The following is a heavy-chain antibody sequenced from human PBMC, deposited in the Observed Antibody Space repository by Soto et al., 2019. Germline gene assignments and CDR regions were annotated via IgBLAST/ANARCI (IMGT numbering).Heavy chain of an antibody. J-gene: IGHJ4*02. CDR1: GFTFNNYA. Sequence: EVQLLESGGGLVQPGGSLRLSCAASGFTFNNYAMTWVRQAPGKGLEWVSAISGGGDTTSYADSVKGRFTVSRDGSKNTLYLQMRSLRAEDTALYYCAKGRGGSGSLTPRVDFWCQGTLVTVSS. D-gene: IGHD3-10*01. CDR2: ISGGGDTT. V-gene: IGHV3-23*01. CDR3: AKGRGGSGSLTPRVDF.